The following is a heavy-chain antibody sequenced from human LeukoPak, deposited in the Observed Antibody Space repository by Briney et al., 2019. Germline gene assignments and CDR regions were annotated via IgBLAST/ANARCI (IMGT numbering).Heavy chain of an antibody. J-gene: IGHJ6*04. CDR1: GYTFTSYG. CDR3: ARDHSSSFRQEMDV. D-gene: IGHD6-13*01. CDR2: ISAYNGNT. Sequence: ASVKVSCKASGYTFTSYGISWVRQAPGQGLEWMGWISAYNGNTNYAQKLQGRVTMTTDTSTSTAYMELRSLRSDDTAVYYCARDHSSSFRQEMDVWGKGTTVTVSS. V-gene: IGHV1-18*01.